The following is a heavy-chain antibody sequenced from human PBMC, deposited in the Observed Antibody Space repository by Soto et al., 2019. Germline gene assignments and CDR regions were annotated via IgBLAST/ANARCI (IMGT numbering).Heavy chain of an antibody. CDR3: VKWHTSNFDSLPFTGFDF. D-gene: IGHD3-22*01. CDR2: MSGDGRT. Sequence: LRLSCVGSGFTFSDSVMAWVRQAPGKGLEWLSVMSGDGRTRYALSVTGRFTISRDNSKNTLYLQMRSLRAKDAAAYYCVKWHTSNFDSLPFTGFDFWGQGTQVTVSS. J-gene: IGHJ4*02. CDR1: GFTFSDSV. V-gene: IGHV3-23*01.